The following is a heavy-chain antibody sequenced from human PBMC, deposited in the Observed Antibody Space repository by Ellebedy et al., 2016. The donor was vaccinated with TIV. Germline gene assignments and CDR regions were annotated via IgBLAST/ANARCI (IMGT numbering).Heavy chain of an antibody. CDR3: ARPDYRYDS. Sequence: GGSLRLSXAASGFTLSNYWMSWVRQAPGKGLEWVSGITSGSHIDYGDSAKGRFTISRDNAKNSLYLHMNSLRADDTAVYYCARPDYRYDSWGQGTQVTVSS. CDR2: ITSGSHI. V-gene: IGHV3-69-1*01. CDR1: GFTLSNYW. D-gene: IGHD4-11*01. J-gene: IGHJ4*02.